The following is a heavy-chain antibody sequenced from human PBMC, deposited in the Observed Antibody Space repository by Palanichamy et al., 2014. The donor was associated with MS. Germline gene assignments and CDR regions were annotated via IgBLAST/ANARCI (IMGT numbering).Heavy chain of an antibody. V-gene: IGHV4-38-2*01. Sequence: QVQLQESGAGLVKPSETLSLTCVVSGYSISTGFFWGWIRQPPGKGLEWIGSIYHSGSTYYSPSLKSRVSISVDTSKDQFPLKLSSVTAADMAVYYCARSQFYDYVWGTSRAHAFDIWGQGTMVTVSS. D-gene: IGHD3-16*01. CDR1: GYSISTGFF. J-gene: IGHJ3*02. CDR2: IYHSGST. CDR3: ARSQFYDYVWGTSRAHAFDI.